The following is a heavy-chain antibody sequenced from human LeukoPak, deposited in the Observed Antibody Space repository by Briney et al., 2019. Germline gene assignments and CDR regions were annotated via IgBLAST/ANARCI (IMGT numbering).Heavy chain of an antibody. CDR1: GFTFSSYS. CDR2: ISSSSSYI. V-gene: IGHV3-21*01. CDR3: ALENYDILTGYRSLDY. D-gene: IGHD3-9*01. Sequence: GGSLRLSCAASGFTFSSYSMNWVRQAPGKGLEWVSSISSSSSYIYYADSVKGRFTISRDNAKNSLYLQMSSLRAEDTAVYYCALENYDILTGYRSLDYWGQGTPVTVSS. J-gene: IGHJ4*02.